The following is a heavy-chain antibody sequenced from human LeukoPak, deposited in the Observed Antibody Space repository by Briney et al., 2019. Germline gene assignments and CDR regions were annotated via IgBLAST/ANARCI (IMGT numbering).Heavy chain of an antibody. Sequence: GGSLGLSCAASEFTFSSYWMSWVRQAPGKGLEWVANIKQDGGQIYYLDSVKGRFTVSRDNAKNSLYLQMNSLRAEDTAVYYCARLGARQMLEYWGQGTLVTVSS. CDR2: IKQDGGQI. V-gene: IGHV3-7*01. D-gene: IGHD4-17*01. CDR1: EFTFSSYW. CDR3: ARLGARQMLEY. J-gene: IGHJ4*02.